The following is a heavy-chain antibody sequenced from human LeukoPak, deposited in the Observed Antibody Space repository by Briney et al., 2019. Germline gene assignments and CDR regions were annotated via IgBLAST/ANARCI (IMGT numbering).Heavy chain of an antibody. D-gene: IGHD3-22*01. CDR1: GGSISSGDYY. J-gene: IGHJ4*02. Sequence: PSETLSLTCTVSGGSISSGDYYWSWIRQHPGKGLEWIGYIYYSGSTYYNSSFKSRVTISVDTSKNQFSLKLSSVTAADTAVYYCARAQYYDSSGYPKHFDYWGQGTLVTVSS. CDR2: IYYSGST. CDR3: ARAQYYDSSGYPKHFDY. V-gene: IGHV4-31*03.